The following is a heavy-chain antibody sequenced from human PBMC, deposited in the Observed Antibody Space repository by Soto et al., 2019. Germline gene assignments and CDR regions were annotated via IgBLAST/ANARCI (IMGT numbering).Heavy chain of an antibody. CDR1: EFIFSSYE. CDR3: ARGEGSGGYSYGWIDS. J-gene: IGHJ4*02. D-gene: IGHD5-18*01. CDR2: ISSGGGDK. Sequence: EVLLVESGGGLVQPGGSLRLSCAASEFIFSSYEMNWVRQAPGKGLEWLSYISSGGGDKYYADSVRGRFTISRDNAKNSLYLQMNSLRVEDTAVYYCARGEGSGGYSYGWIDSWGQGTLVTVSS. V-gene: IGHV3-48*03.